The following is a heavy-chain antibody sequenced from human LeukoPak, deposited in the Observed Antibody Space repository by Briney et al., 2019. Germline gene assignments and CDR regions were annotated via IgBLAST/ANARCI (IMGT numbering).Heavy chain of an antibody. J-gene: IGHJ6*02. V-gene: IGHV1-2*02. D-gene: IGHD4-17*01. CDR2: INPNSGGT. Sequence: ASVKVSCKASGYTFTGYYMHWVRQAPGQGLKWMGWINPNSGGTNYAQKFQGRVTMTRDTSISTAYMELSRLRSDDTAVYYCARVTDDYGDYYYGMDVWGQGTTVTVSS. CDR1: GYTFTGYY. CDR3: ARVTDDYGDYYYGMDV.